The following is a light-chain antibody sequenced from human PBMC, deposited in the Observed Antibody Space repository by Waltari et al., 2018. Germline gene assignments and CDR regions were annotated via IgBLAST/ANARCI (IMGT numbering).Light chain of an antibody. V-gene: IGKV2-30*02. Sequence: DSVLTQSPLSLPVTLGQPASISCRSSQSIAHSNGNTYLNWFQQRPGQSPRRLIYEVSKRDSGAPDRFSGSGSGTDFTLKISRVEAEDVGVYYCLQGTLWPYTFGQGTNLEIK. CDR1: QSIAHSNGNTY. J-gene: IGKJ2*01. CDR3: LQGTLWPYT. CDR2: EVS.